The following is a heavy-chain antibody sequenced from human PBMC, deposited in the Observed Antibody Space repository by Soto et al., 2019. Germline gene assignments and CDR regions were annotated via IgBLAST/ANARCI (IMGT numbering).Heavy chain of an antibody. CDR1: GYTFTGYY. CDR2: INPNSGGT. J-gene: IGHJ6*02. V-gene: IGHV1-2*04. CDR3: ARTIVAGTGRGDGMDV. D-gene: IGHD6-19*01. Sequence: QVQLVQSGAEVKKPGASVKVSCKASGYTFTGYYMHWVRQAPGQGLEWMGWINPNSGGTNYAQKFQGWVTMTRDTSISTAYMELSRLRSDDTAVYYCARTIVAGTGRGDGMDVWGQGTTVTVSS.